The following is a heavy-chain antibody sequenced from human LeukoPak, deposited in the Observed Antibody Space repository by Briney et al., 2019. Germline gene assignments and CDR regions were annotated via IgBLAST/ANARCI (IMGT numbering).Heavy chain of an antibody. V-gene: IGHV4-59*01. CDR3: ARGGCSSISCYYYYGMDV. Sequence: SETLSLTCTVSGGSISNSYWSWIRQPPGKGLEWIEYISYSGSTNYNPSLTSRVTISVDTSKSQFSLKLSSVTTADTALYYCARGGCSSISCYYYYGMDVWGQGTTVTVSS. D-gene: IGHD2-2*01. CDR2: ISYSGST. J-gene: IGHJ6*02. CDR1: GGSISNSY.